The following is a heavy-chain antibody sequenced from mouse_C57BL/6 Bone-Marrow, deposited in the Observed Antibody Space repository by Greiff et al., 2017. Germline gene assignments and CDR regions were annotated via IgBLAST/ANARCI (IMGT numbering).Heavy chain of an antibody. CDR3: ARGAATGDY. D-gene: IGHD1-2*01. V-gene: IGHV5-6-5*01. CDR1: GFTFSSYA. CDR2: ISSGGST. J-gene: IGHJ2*01. Sequence: EVKLVESGGGLVKPGGSLKLSCAASGFTFSSYAMSWVRQTPGKRLEWVASISSGGSTYYPDSVKGRFTISSDNARNILYLQMRSLRSEDTAMYYCARGAATGDYWGQGTTLTVSS.